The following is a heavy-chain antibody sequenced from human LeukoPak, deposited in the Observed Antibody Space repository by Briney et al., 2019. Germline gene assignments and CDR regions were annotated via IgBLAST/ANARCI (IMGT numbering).Heavy chain of an antibody. CDR1: GFTFSSYG. CDR2: ISGSGGST. J-gene: IGHJ4*02. D-gene: IGHD3-3*01. Sequence: GGSLRLSCAASGFTFSSYGMSWVRQAPGKGLEWVSAISGSGGSTYYADSVKGRFTISRDNSKNTLYLQMNSLRAEDTAVYYCAKDYDFWSGYPTYYFDYWGQGTLVTVSS. CDR3: AKDYDFWSGYPTYYFDY. V-gene: IGHV3-23*01.